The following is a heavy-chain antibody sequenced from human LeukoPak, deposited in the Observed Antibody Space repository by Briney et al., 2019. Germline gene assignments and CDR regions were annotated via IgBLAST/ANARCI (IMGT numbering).Heavy chain of an antibody. V-gene: IGHV3-48*02. D-gene: IGHD3-10*01. CDR3: ARTGLLWFGELGYFDY. CDR1: GFTFSSYS. J-gene: IGHJ4*02. Sequence: GGSLRLSCAASGFTFSSYSMNSVRQAPGKGLEWVSYISSSSSTIYYADSVKGRFTISRDNAKNSLYLQMNSLRDEDTAVYYCARTGLLWFGELGYFDYWGQGTLVTVSS. CDR2: ISSSSSTI.